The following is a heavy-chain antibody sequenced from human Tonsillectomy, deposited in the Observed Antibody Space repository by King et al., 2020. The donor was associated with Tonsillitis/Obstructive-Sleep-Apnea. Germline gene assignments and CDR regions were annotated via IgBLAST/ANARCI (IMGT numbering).Heavy chain of an antibody. CDR1: GGSISSNY. J-gene: IGHJ2*01. V-gene: IGHV4-59*01. D-gene: IGHD4-11*01. CDR2: IYYSGST. Sequence: VQLQESGPGLVKPSETLSLTCSVSGGSISSNYWSWILQPPGKGLEWIGYIYYSGSTYYNPSLKSPVTISVDTSKNQFSLRLSSVPAADTAVYYCARDPHYDYTWYFDLWGRGTLVTVSS. CDR3: ARDPHYDYTWYFDL.